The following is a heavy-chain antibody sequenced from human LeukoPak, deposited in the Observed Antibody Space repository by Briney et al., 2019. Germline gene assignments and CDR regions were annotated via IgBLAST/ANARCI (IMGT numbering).Heavy chain of an antibody. CDR2: IGTAGDT. CDR1: GFTFSSYD. D-gene: IGHD3-16*01. V-gene: IGHV3-13*01. J-gene: IGHJ5*02. CDR3: ARAPFGSNWFDP. Sequence: GGSLRLSCAASGFTFSSYDMHWVRQATGKGLEWASAIGTAGDTYYPGSVKGRFTISRENAKNSLYLQMNSLRAGDTAVYYCARAPFGSNWFDPWGQGTLVTVSS.